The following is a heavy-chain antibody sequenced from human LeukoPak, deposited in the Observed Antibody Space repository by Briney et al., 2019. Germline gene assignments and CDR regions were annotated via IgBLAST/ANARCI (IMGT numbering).Heavy chain of an antibody. CDR2: ISAYNGNT. V-gene: IGHV1-18*01. D-gene: IGHD5-18*01. CDR1: GYTFTSYG. J-gene: IGHJ4*02. CDR3: ARDRRRGYSYGYDDY. Sequence: GASVKVSFKASGYTFTSYGISWVRQAPGQGLEWMGWISAYNGNTNYAQKLQGRVTMTTDTSTSTAYMELRSLRSDDTAVYYCARDRRRGYSYGYDDYWGQGTLVTVSS.